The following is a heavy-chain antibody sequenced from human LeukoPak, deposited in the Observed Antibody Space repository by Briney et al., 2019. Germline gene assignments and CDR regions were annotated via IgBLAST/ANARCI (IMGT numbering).Heavy chain of an antibody. CDR3: ARELSPYGSGTSSSFRY. CDR2: VSHDGTKD. V-gene: IGHV3-30*03. D-gene: IGHD3-10*01. Sequence: GGSLRLSCEASGFTLSSYGIPWVRQGPGKGLEWVGFVSHDGTKDYYGDSVTGRFTISRDNAGNMVDLQMNSLTSADTAVYFCARELSPYGSGTSSSFRYWGQGALVIVSS. CDR1: GFTLSSYG. J-gene: IGHJ4*02.